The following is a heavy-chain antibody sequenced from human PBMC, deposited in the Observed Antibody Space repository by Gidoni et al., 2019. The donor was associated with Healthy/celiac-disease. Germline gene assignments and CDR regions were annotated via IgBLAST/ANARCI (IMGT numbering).Heavy chain of an antibody. J-gene: IGHJ5*02. CDR3: ARGRIRFGYVWGSYRYTEGWFDP. CDR1: GGSFSGYY. CDR2: INHSGST. Sequence: QVQLQQWGAGLLKPSETLSLTCAVYGGSFSGYYWSWIRQPPGKGLEWIGEINHSGSTNYNPSLKSRVTISVDTSKNQFSLKLSSVTAADTAVYYCARGRIRFGYVWGSYRYTEGWFDPWGQGTLVTVSS. V-gene: IGHV4-34*01. D-gene: IGHD3-16*02.